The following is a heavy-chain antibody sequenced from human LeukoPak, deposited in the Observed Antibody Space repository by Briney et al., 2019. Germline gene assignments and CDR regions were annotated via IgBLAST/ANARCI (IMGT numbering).Heavy chain of an antibody. CDR2: IRSKTNNYTT. CDR1: GFTFSSYV. Sequence: GGSLRLSCAASGFTFSSYVMHWVRQAPGKGLEWVGHIRSKTNNYTTTFAASVKGRFTISRDDSENTAYLQMNSLKTEDTAVYYCTRDPTDFYYFYMDVWGKGTTVTVSS. V-gene: IGHV3-73*01. CDR3: TRDPTDFYYFYMDV. D-gene: IGHD4-17*01. J-gene: IGHJ6*03.